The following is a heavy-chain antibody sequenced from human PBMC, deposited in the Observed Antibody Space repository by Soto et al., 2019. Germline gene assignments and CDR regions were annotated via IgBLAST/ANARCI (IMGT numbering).Heavy chain of an antibody. D-gene: IGHD2-15*01. CDR1: GFTFSSYG. J-gene: IGHJ4*02. CDR3: AKETYSGPLDY. Sequence: QVQLVESGGGVVQPGRSLRLSCAASGFTFSSYGMHWVRQAPGKGLEWVAVISYDGSNKYYADSVKGRFTISRDNSKNTLYLQMNRLRAEDTAEYYCAKETYSGPLDYWGQGTLVTVSS. V-gene: IGHV3-30*18. CDR2: ISYDGSNK.